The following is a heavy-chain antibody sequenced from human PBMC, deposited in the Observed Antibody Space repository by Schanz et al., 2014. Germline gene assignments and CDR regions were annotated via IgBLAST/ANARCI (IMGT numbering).Heavy chain of an antibody. CDR2: FNDGGVNK. V-gene: IGHV3-23*01. CDR1: GFSLDIFA. D-gene: IGHD3-3*01. CDR3: VRDSFFAFDY. J-gene: IGHJ4*02. Sequence: EVHLLESGGGLVEPGGSLRLSCATSGFSLDIFAVSWVRQAPGKGLEWVSSFNDGGVNKYYADSVKGRFTISRDNSKSTLYLQMNSLRAEDTAVYYCVRDSFFAFDYWGQGTLVTVSS.